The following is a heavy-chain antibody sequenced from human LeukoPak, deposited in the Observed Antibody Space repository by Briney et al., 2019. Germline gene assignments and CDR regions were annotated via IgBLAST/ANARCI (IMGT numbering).Heavy chain of an antibody. CDR1: VYTFTSCD. CDR2: MNPNSGNT. CDR3: TRGSSGRRDY. D-gene: IGHD6-19*01. Sequence: VASVKVSCKASVYTFTSCDINWVRQAPGQGLEWIGWMNPNSGNTGYGQSFQGRVTMTRDNSISTAYMELSNLRSEDTAIYYCTRGSSGRRDYWGQGTLVTVSS. J-gene: IGHJ4*02. V-gene: IGHV1-8*01.